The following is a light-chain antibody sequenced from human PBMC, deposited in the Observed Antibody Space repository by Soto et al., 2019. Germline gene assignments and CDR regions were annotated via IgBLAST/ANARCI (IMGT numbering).Light chain of an antibody. CDR1: RSVSRY. Sequence: TQSASSLSVSPGERATLSCRASRSVSRYLAWYQQKPGQAPRLLIYGASSRATGIPDRFSGGGSGTDFTLTISSLEPEDFAVYYCQQYGTSLWTFGRGTKVAIK. V-gene: IGKV3-20*01. CDR3: QQYGTSLWT. J-gene: IGKJ1*01. CDR2: GAS.